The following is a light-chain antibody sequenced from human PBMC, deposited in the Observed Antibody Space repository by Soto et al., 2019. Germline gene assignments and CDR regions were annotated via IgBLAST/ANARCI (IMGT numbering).Light chain of an antibody. J-gene: IGLJ2*01. CDR3: SSYAGSNMVV. V-gene: IGLV2-8*01. CDR1: SSDVGEENY. Sequence: QSALTQPPSASGSPGQSVTITCSGTSSDVGEENYVSWYQQHPGKVPKLILYEVSKRPSGVPDRFSGSKSGNTASLTVSGLQAEDEADYYCSSYAGSNMVVFGGGTKLTVL. CDR2: EVS.